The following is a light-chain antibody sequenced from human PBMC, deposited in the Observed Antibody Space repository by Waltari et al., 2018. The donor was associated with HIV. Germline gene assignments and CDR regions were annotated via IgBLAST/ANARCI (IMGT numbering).Light chain of an antibody. Sequence: QSVLTQPASVSGALGQRVTIPCTGTSSDVGGYNYVSWYQHHPNKGPKLLIYDVTKRPSGVPDRFSGSKSGNTASLTISGLQAEDEADYYCCSYADTYFVVFGGRTTLTVL. CDR2: DVT. CDR1: SSDVGGYNY. CDR3: CSYADTYFVV. J-gene: IGLJ2*01. V-gene: IGLV2-11*01.